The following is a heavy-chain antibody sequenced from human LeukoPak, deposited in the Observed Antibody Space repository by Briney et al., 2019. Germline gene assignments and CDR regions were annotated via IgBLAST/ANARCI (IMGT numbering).Heavy chain of an antibody. V-gene: IGHV4-34*01. J-gene: IGHJ4*02. CDR2: IRHTGYT. D-gene: IGHD6-6*01. CDR1: GGSLSGHF. Sequence: SETLSLTCGVYGGSLSGHFWSWIRQPLGKGLEWIGEIRHTGYTNYNPSLKSRVIISVDTSKNQFYLKLSSMTAADTAVYYCAREYSTSSTSFGYWGQGTLVTVSS. CDR3: AREYSTSSTSFGY.